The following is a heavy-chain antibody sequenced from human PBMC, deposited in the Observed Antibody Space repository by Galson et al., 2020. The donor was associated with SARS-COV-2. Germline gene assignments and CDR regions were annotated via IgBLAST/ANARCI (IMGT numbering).Heavy chain of an antibody. Sequence: SETLSLTCAISGDSVSSNIAAWNWIRQSPSRGLEWLGRTYYRSQWYNGYAVSVRSRIIINPDTSKNQFSLQLNSVTPEDTAVYYCARNCGTGTTGCDYWGQGTLVTVSS. CDR2: TYYRSQWYN. J-gene: IGHJ4*02. D-gene: IGHD1-1*01. CDR3: ARNCGTGTTGCDY. CDR1: GDSVSSNIAA. V-gene: IGHV6-1*01.